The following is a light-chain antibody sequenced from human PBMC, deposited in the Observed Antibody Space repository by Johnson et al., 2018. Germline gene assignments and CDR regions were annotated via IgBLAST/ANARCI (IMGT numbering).Light chain of an antibody. V-gene: IGLV1-51*02. CDR3: GTWDSSLSAGNV. J-gene: IGLJ1*01. CDR2: ENN. CDR1: SSNIGNNY. Sequence: QSVLTQPPSVSAAPGQKVTISCSGSSSNIGNNYVSWYQQLPGTAPKLLIYENNKRPSGIPDRFSGPTSGSSATLAITGLQTGDEADYYCGTWDSSLSAGNVFGTGTKVTV.